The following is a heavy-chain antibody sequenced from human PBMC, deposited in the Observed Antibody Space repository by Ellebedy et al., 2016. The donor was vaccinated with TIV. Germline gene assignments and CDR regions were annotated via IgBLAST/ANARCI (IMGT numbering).Heavy chain of an antibody. CDR1: GFTFDDYA. D-gene: IGHD7-27*01. J-gene: IGHJ4*02. V-gene: IGHV3-9*01. Sequence: GGSLRLSCAASGFTFDDYAMHWVRQAPGKGLEWVSGISWRGHYIGYADSVRGRFTISRGNAKNSLYLQKNSLRIEDTAVYYCTKDLLRGIWGGSGRDYWGQGTLVTVSS. CDR3: TKDLLRGIWGGSGRDY. CDR2: ISWRGHYI.